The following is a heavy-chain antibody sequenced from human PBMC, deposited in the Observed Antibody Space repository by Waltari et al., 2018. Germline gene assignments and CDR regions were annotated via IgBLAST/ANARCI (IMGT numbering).Heavy chain of an antibody. CDR3: ARLPTKYYDSIGWGFFDQ. J-gene: IGHJ4*02. V-gene: IGHV4-59*08. Sequence: HVQLQESGRALVRPSETLSLRRTVSGDFLGDDHWTWIRQAQGKGLEWIAYLRNTGGTKCTPSLESRVTVSAVPSKQQFSLRLTSVTAADTAVYYCARLPTKYYDSIGWGFFDQWGQGILVTVSS. CDR2: LRNTGGT. CDR1: GDFLGDDH. D-gene: IGHD3-22*01.